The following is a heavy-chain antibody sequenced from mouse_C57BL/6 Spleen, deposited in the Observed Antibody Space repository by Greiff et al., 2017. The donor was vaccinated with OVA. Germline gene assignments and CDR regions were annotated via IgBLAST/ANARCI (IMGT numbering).Heavy chain of an antibody. CDR1: GYTFTNYW. V-gene: IGHV1-63*01. CDR3: ARSGYDYDYFGY. D-gene: IGHD2-4*01. J-gene: IGHJ2*01. Sequence: QVQLQQSGAELVRPGTSVKMSCKASGYTFTNYWIGWVKQRPGHGLEWIGDIYPGGGYTNYNEKFKGKATLTADKSSSTAYMQFSSLTSENSAIYYCARSGYDYDYFGYRGQGTTLTVSS. CDR2: IYPGGGYT.